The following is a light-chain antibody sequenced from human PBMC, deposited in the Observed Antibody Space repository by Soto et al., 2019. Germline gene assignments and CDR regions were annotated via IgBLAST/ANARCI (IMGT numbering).Light chain of an antibody. CDR1: QDINEN. Sequence: DIQMTQSPSSLSASVGDRVPTTCQASQDINENLIWYQQKPGKAPKRLIYDASDLETGVPSRFSGSGSGTGFTFTISSLQPEDFATYYCQQYESLPLTFGQGTRLGL. CDR3: QQYESLPLT. J-gene: IGKJ5*01. CDR2: DAS. V-gene: IGKV1-33*01.